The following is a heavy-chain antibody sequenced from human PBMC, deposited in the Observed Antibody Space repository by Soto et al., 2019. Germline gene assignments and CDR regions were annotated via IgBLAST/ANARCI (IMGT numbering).Heavy chain of an antibody. J-gene: IGHJ3*01. CDR3: GRGRVAAAFTLAQDALDL. CDR1: GASISSFNW. CDR2: IYHSGTT. V-gene: IGHV4-4*02. D-gene: IGHD6-13*01. Sequence: QVQLQESGPGLVKPSGTLSLTCVVSGASISSFNWWNWVRQSPGRGLEWIGQIYHSGTTIYNPSLNSRVTMSVDKSKYHFSRRLTSVTAADTAVYYCGRGRVAAAFTLAQDALDLWGQGTFVTVSS.